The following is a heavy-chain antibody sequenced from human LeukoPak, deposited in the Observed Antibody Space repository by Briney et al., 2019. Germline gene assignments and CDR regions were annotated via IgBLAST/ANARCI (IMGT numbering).Heavy chain of an antibody. CDR3: ARDQQLASFDY. CDR1: GFTFSSYS. V-gene: IGHV3-21*01. D-gene: IGHD6-13*01. J-gene: IGHJ4*02. Sequence: GGPLRLSCAASGFTFSSYSMNWVRQAPGKGLEWVSSISSSSSYIYYADSVKGRFTISRDNAKNSLYLQMNSLRAEDTAVYYCARDQQLASFDYWGQGTLVTVSS. CDR2: ISSSSSYI.